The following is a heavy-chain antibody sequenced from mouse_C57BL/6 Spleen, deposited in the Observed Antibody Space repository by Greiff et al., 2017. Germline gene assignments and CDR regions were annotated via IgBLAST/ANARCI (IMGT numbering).Heavy chain of an antibody. CDR2: IDPENGDT. J-gene: IGHJ2*01. V-gene: IGHV14-4*01. CDR3: TLLSYYFDY. CDR1: GFNIKDDY. Sequence: EVKLVESGAELVRPGASVKLSCTASGFNIKDDYMHWVKQRPEQGLEWIGWIDPENGDTEYASKFQGKATITADTSSNTAYLQLSSLTSEDTAVYYCTLLSYYFDYWGQGTTLTVSS. D-gene: IGHD2-10*01.